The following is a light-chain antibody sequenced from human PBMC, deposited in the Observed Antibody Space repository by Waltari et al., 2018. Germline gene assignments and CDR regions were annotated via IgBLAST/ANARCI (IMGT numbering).Light chain of an antibody. V-gene: IGKV1-39*01. J-gene: IGKJ1*01. CDR3: QETYTPPWT. CDR1: QSVSTH. CDR2: SAS. Sequence: DIQMTQSPLSLSASVGDRVTVTCRASQSVSTHLNWYQHKPWKAPELLVYSASFLETGVPSRFSAGGSGTDFNFTITAVQPEDFATYYCQETYTPPWTFGPGTRLEIK.